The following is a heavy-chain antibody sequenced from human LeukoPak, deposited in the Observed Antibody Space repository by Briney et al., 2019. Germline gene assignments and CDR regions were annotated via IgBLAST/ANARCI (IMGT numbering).Heavy chain of an antibody. V-gene: IGHV1-69*05. CDR1: GGTFSSYA. D-gene: IGHD6-19*01. CDR2: IIPIFGTA. Sequence: ASVKVSCKASGGTFSSYAISWVRQAPGQGLEWVGGIIPIFGTANYAQKFQGRVTMTTDTSTSTAYMELRSLRSDDTAVYYCARDLEQWLEGGDLDYWGQGTLVTVSS. J-gene: IGHJ4*02. CDR3: ARDLEQWLEGGDLDY.